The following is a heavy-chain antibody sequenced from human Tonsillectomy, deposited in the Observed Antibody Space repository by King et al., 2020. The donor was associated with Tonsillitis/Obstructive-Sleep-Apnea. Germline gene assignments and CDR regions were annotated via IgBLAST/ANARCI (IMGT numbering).Heavy chain of an antibody. D-gene: IGHD6-6*01. V-gene: IGHV1-69*12. CDR2: IIPIFGTA. J-gene: IGHJ6*03. CDR1: GGTFSSYA. Sequence: QLVQSGAEVKKPGSSVKVSCKASGGTFSSYAISWVRQAPGQGLDWLGGIIPIFGTANYAQKFQGRVTITADESTSTAYMELSSLRSEDTAVYYCAKSIAARPHYYYYMDVWGKGTTVTVSS. CDR3: AKSIAARPHYYYYMDV.